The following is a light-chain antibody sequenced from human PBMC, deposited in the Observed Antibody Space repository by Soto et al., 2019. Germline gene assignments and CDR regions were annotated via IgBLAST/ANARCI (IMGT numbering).Light chain of an antibody. V-gene: IGKV3-11*01. J-gene: IGKJ3*01. CDR2: DAS. Sequence: EIVLTQSPATLSLSPGERATLSCRASQSVSSYLAWYQQKPGQAPRLLIYDASNRATGIPARFSGSGSGTDFTLTISSLQSEDFAVYYCQHYNNWPLFGPGTKVDIK. CDR3: QHYNNWPL. CDR1: QSVSSY.